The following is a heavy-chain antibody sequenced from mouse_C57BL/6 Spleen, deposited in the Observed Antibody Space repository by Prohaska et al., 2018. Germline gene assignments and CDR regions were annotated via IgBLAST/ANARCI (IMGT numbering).Heavy chain of an antibody. D-gene: IGHD1-1*01. CDR2: INPNNGGT. V-gene: IGHV1-26*01. CDR3: ARSPPTVGDY. J-gene: IGHJ2*01. Sequence: QSHGKSLEWIGDINPNNGGTSYNQKFKGKATLTVDKSSSTAYMELRSLTSEDSAVYYCARSPPTVGDYWGQGTTLTVSS.